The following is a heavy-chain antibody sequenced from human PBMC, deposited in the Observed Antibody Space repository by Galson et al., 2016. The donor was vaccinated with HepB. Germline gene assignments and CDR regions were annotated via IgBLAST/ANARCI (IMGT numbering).Heavy chain of an antibody. J-gene: IGHJ6*02. D-gene: IGHD3-22*01. CDR2: TSPHNGKT. CDR3: ARGSYYYDSSGILRSYYYYGMDV. Sequence: QSGAEVKKPGTSVEVSCKVSGYAFTSYGISWIRQAPGQGFEWMGWTSPHNGKTDYAQKIQDRVTMTTDTSTNTAYMELRSLRSDATAVYYCARGSYYYDSSGILRSYYYYGMDVWGQGTTVTVSS. CDR1: GYAFTSYG. V-gene: IGHV1-18*04.